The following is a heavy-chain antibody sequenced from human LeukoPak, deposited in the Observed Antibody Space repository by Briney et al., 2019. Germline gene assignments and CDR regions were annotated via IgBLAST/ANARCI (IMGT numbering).Heavy chain of an antibody. CDR1: GGSISSGGYA. V-gene: IGHV4-30-2*01. CDR2: IYHSGST. CDR3: ARDLGRAFDI. J-gene: IGHJ3*02. Sequence: PSETLSLTCAVSGGSISSGGYAWSWIRQPPGKGLEWIGYIYHSGSTYYNPSLKSRVTISVDRSKNQFSLKLSSVTAADTAVYYCARDLGRAFDIWGQGTMVTVSS.